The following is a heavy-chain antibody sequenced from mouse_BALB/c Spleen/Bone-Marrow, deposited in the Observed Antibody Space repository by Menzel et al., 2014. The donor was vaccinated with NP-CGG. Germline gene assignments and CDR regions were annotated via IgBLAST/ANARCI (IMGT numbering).Heavy chain of an antibody. CDR2: INPSNGRT. V-gene: IGHV1S81*02. D-gene: IGHD1-1*01. J-gene: IGHJ4*01. CDR3: ARLIYGSSYIVDF. Sequence: QVQLQQSGAELVKPGASVKLSCKASGYTFTGYWMHWVKPRPGQGLKWIGEINPSNGRTNYNEKFKSMATLTVDKSSSTACMQLNSLTSEDSAVFFCARLIYGSSYIVDFWGQGTSVTVSS. CDR1: GYTFTGYW.